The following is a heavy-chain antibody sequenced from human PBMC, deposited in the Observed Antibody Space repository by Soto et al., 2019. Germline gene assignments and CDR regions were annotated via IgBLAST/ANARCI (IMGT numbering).Heavy chain of an antibody. V-gene: IGHV3-7*01. Sequence: PGGSLRLSCAASGFTFSSYWMSWVRQAPGKGLEWVANIKQDGSEKYYVDSVKGRFTISRDNAKNSLYLQMNSLRAEDTAVYYCARDSPFLYYDNSGIQYYFDYWGQGTLVTVSS. J-gene: IGHJ4*02. D-gene: IGHD3-22*01. CDR3: ARDSPFLYYDNSGIQYYFDY. CDR1: GFTFSSYW. CDR2: IKQDGSEK.